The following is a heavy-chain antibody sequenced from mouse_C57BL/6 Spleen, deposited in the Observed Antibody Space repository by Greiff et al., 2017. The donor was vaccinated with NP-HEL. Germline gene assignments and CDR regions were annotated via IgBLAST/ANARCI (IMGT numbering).Heavy chain of an antibody. J-gene: IGHJ4*01. CDR3: AREDYDRYAMDY. V-gene: IGHV1-69*01. Sequence: VKLQQPGAELVMPGASVKLSCKASGYTFTSYWMHWVKQRPGQGLEWIGEIDPSDSYTNYNQKFKGKSTLTVDKSSSTAYMQLSSLTSEDSAVYYCAREDYDRYAMDYWGQGTSVTVSS. CDR2: IDPSDSYT. CDR1: GYTFTSYW. D-gene: IGHD2-4*01.